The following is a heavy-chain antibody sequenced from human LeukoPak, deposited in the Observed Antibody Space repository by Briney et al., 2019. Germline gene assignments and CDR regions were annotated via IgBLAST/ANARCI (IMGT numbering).Heavy chain of an antibody. D-gene: IGHD4-17*01. Sequence: ASVKVSCKASGYTFTSYGISWVRQAPGQGLEWMEWISAYNGNTNYAQKLQGRVTMTTDTSTSTAYMELRSLRSDDTAVYYCARVVLGDYGNYYYYMDVWGKGTTVTVSS. V-gene: IGHV1-18*01. J-gene: IGHJ6*03. CDR3: ARVVLGDYGNYYYYMDV. CDR2: ISAYNGNT. CDR1: GYTFTSYG.